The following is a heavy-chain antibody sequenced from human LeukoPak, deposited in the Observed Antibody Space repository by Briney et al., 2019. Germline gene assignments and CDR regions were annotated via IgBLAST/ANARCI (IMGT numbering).Heavy chain of an antibody. V-gene: IGHV4-38-2*02. CDR1: GYSISSGYY. CDR3: ANSIDFDYGDYYFDY. Sequence: PSETLSLTCTVSGYSISSGYYWGWIRQPPGKGLEWIGSIYHSGRTFYNPSLKSRVTISVDTSKNQFSLKLTSVTAADTAVYYCANSIDFDYGDYYFDYWGQGALVTISS. CDR2: IYHSGRT. J-gene: IGHJ4*02. D-gene: IGHD4-17*01.